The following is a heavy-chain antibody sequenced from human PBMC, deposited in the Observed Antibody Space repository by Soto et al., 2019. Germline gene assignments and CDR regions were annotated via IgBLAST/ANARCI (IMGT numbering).Heavy chain of an antibody. J-gene: IGHJ4*02. CDR3: ALGGGGSYYPIDY. V-gene: IGHV4-38-2*01. D-gene: IGHD1-26*01. Sequence: SETLSLTCAVSGYSISSGYYWGWIRQPPGKGLEWIGSIYHSGSTYYNPSLKSRVTISVDTSKNQFSLRLSSVTAADTAVYYCALGGGGSYYPIDYWGQGTLVTVSS. CDR1: GYSISSGYY. CDR2: IYHSGST.